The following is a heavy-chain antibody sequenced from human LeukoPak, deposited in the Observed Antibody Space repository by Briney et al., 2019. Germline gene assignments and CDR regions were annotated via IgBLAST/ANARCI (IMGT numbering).Heavy chain of an antibody. CDR2: INPNSGGT. CDR1: GYTFTGYY. J-gene: IGHJ6*02. V-gene: IGHV1-2*02. D-gene: IGHD6-13*01. Sequence: GASVKVSCKASGYTFTGYYMHWVRQAPGQGLEWMGWINPNSGGTNYAQKFQGRVTMTRDTSISTAYMELSRLRSDDTAVYYCARGSPRIAAAGEAYYYYGMDVWGQGTTVTVSS. CDR3: ARGSPRIAAAGEAYYYYGMDV.